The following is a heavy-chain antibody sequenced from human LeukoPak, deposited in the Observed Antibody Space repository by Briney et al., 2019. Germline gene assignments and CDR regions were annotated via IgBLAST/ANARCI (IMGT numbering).Heavy chain of an antibody. Sequence: GGSLRLSSTGSGFTFSNYAMTWVRQAPGKGLEWVSSLRGTDGGASYADSVRGRFTVSRDNSKNTLYLQMNSLRAEDTAVYYCGRDPNGDYVGAFEFWGQGTLVTVSS. CDR3: GRDPNGDYVGAFEF. CDR2: LRGTDGGA. CDR1: GFTFSNYA. D-gene: IGHD4-17*01. J-gene: IGHJ3*01. V-gene: IGHV3-23*01.